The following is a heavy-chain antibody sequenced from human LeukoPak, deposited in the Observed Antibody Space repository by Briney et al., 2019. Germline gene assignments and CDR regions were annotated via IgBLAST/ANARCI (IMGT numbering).Heavy chain of an antibody. J-gene: IGHJ4*02. D-gene: IGHD6-13*01. CDR1: GFTFDDYA. V-gene: IGHV3-9*01. Sequence: GRSLRLSCAASGFTFDDYAMHWVRQAPGKGLEWVSGISWNSGSIGYADSVKGRFTISRDNAKNSLYLQMNSLRAEDTAVYYCARGAAAAGTALFDYWGQGTLVTVSS. CDR3: ARGAAAAGTALFDY. CDR2: ISWNSGSI.